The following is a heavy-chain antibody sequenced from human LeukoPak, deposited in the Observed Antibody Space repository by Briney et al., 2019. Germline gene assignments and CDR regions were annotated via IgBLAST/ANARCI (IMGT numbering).Heavy chain of an antibody. D-gene: IGHD6-6*01. CDR1: GITFSRSG. CDR3: ARDRYSSSSSGHFQH. V-gene: IGHV3-30*02. J-gene: IGHJ1*01. CDR2: IGYDGSKI. Sequence: GGSLRLSCAASGITFSRSGMHWVRQAPGKGLEWVTFIGYDGSKIYYADSVKGRFTISRDNSKNTLYLQMNSLRAEDTAVYYCARDRYSSSSSGHFQHWGQGTLVTVSS.